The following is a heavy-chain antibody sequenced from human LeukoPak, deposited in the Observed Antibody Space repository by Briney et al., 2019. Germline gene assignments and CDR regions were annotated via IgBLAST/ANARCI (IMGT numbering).Heavy chain of an antibody. CDR3: AKDRLEYSSSSGSFDY. Sequence: GGSLRVSCAASGFTFSSYGMHWVRQAPGKGLEWVAFIRYDGSNKYYADSVKGRFTISRDNSKNTLYLQMNSLRAEDTAVYYCAKDRLEYSSSSGSFDYWGQGTLVTVSS. CDR2: IRYDGSNK. CDR1: GFTFSSYG. V-gene: IGHV3-30*02. D-gene: IGHD6-6*01. J-gene: IGHJ4*02.